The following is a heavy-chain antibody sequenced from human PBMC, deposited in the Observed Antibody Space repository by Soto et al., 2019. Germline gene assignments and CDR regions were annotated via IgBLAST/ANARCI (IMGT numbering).Heavy chain of an antibody. CDR2: IIPIFGTA. D-gene: IGHD2-21*02. J-gene: IGHJ5*02. V-gene: IGHV1-69*13. CDR1: GGTFSSYA. Sequence: SVKVSWNASGGTFSSYAISWVRQATGQGLEWMGGIIPIFGTANYAQKFQGRVTITADESTSTAYMELSILRSEDTAVYYCARGLCGGDCYSSWFDPWGQGTLVTVAS. CDR3: ARGLCGGDCYSSWFDP.